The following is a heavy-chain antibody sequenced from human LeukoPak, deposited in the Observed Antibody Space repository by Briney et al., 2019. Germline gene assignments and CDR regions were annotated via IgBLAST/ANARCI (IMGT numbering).Heavy chain of an antibody. D-gene: IGHD3-10*01. CDR2: ITPNSGDT. J-gene: IGHJ4*02. CDR1: GYTLSSFY. V-gene: IGHV1-46*01. Sequence: GASVTVSCKASGYTLSSFYLHWVRQAPGQGLEWMGIITPNSGDTTYAPKFQDRLIMTRDRSTSTVYMELHSLRSEDTAVYYCARSRNYYRVYFDNWGQGTLVPVSS. CDR3: ARSRNYYRVYFDN.